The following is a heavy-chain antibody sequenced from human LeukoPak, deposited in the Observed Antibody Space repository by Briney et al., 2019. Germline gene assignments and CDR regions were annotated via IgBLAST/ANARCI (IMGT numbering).Heavy chain of an antibody. CDR2: ISSSGDFI. J-gene: IGHJ4*02. D-gene: IGHD3-3*01. CDR1: GFTFSTDS. Sequence: GGSLRLSCAASGFTFSTDSMNWVRQAPGKGLEWVSSISSSGDFIYYADSVKGRFTISRDNAENSLYLQMNSLRAEDTAVYYCARVRGAISYSDYWGQGTLVTVSS. V-gene: IGHV3-21*01. CDR3: ARVRGAISYSDY.